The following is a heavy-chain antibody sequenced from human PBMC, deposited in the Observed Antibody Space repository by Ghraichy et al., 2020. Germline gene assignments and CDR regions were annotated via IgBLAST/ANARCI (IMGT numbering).Heavy chain of an antibody. D-gene: IGHD3-22*01. V-gene: IGHV1-69*13. CDR2: IIPMFGTT. CDR3: ARVGAVGYFDSSGYFFGY. Sequence: SVKVSCKTSGGTFGSYALSWVRQAPGQGLEWMGGIIPMFGTTDHAQKFQGRVTITADESTSTADMELSSLRSEDTAVYYCARVGAVGYFDSSGYFFGYWGLGTLVTVSS. CDR1: GGTFGSYA. J-gene: IGHJ4*02.